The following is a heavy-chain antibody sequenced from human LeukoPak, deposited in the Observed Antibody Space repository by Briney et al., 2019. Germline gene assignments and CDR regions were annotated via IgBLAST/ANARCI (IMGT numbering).Heavy chain of an antibody. V-gene: IGHV3-21*01. CDR3: ARDEHGDSFDY. CDR1: GFTFSSYS. Sequence: GGSLRLSCAASGFTFSSYSMTWVRQAPGKGLEWVSSISSSSSYIYYADSVKGRFTISRDNAKNSLYLQMNSLRAEDTAVYYCARDEHGDSFDYWGQGTLVTVSS. D-gene: IGHD4-17*01. J-gene: IGHJ4*02. CDR2: ISSSSSYI.